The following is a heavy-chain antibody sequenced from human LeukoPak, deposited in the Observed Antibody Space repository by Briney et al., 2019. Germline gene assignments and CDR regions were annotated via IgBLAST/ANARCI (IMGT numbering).Heavy chain of an antibody. D-gene: IGHD1-26*01. V-gene: IGHV3-30-3*01. CDR1: GFTFSTDA. Sequence: PGGSLRLSCAASGFTFSTDAMHWVRQRPGKGLEWVAVISYDGSNKDYADSVKGRFTISRDNSKNTLYLQINSLRPEDTAVYYCARDLTWEWELHWGQGTLVIVSS. CDR2: ISYDGSNK. CDR3: ARDLTWEWELH. J-gene: IGHJ4*02.